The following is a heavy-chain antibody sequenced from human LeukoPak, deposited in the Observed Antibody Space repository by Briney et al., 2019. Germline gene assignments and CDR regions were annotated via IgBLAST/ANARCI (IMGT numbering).Heavy chain of an antibody. CDR1: GFILRNYW. V-gene: IGHV3-7*02. J-gene: IGHJ4*02. Sequence: GGSLRLSCAASGFILRNYWMSWVRQAPGKGLEWVASIKEGGSETWYVDSVKGRFTISRDNSKNTYLQMNSLRPEDTAVYYCATGGTKTATGRMGYWGQGTLVTVSS. CDR3: ATGGTKTATGRMGY. D-gene: IGHD1-1*01. CDR2: IKEGGSET.